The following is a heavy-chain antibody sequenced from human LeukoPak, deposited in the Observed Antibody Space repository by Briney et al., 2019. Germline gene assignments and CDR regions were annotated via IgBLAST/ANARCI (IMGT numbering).Heavy chain of an antibody. CDR3: ARSAGIAAAGTGIDY. Sequence: PGESLKISCKGSGYSFTSYWIGWVRQMPGKGLEWMGIIYPGDSDTRYSPSFQGQVTISADKSISTAYLQWSSLKASDTAMYYCARSAGIAAAGTGIDYWGQGTLVTVSS. D-gene: IGHD6-13*01. V-gene: IGHV5-51*03. CDR1: GYSFTSYW. J-gene: IGHJ4*02. CDR2: IYPGDSDT.